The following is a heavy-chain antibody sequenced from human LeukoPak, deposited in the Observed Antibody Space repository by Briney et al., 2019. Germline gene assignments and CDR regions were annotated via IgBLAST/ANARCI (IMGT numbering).Heavy chain of an antibody. D-gene: IGHD3-3*01. CDR3: ARDEYFWSVPEDY. CDR2: ISYDGSNK. V-gene: IGHV3-30-3*01. CDR1: GFTFSSYA. Sequence: GRSLRLSCAASGFTFSSYAMHWVRQAPGKGLEWAAVISYDGSNKYYADSVKGRFTISRDNSKNTLYLQMNSLRAEDTAVYYCARDEYFWSVPEDYWGQGTLVTVSS. J-gene: IGHJ4*02.